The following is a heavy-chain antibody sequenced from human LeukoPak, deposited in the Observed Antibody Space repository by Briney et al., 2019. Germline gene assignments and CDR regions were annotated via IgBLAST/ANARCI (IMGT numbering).Heavy chain of an antibody. D-gene: IGHD3-9*01. V-gene: IGHV3-21*01. J-gene: IGHJ4*02. Sequence: SGGSLRLSCAASGFTFSSYSMNWVRQAPGKGLEWVSSISSSSSYIYYADSVKGRFTISRDNAKNSLYLQMNSLRAEDTAVYYCARVVYDILTGSEEFDYWGQGTLVTVSS. CDR3: ARVVYDILTGSEEFDY. CDR1: GFTFSSYS. CDR2: ISSSSSYI.